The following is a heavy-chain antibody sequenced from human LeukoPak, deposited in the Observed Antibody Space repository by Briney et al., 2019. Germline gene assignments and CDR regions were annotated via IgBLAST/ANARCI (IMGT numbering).Heavy chain of an antibody. CDR2: IYYSGST. J-gene: IGHJ6*02. CDR1: GGSINSYY. D-gene: IGHD3-10*01. CDR3: ARTSRHSYGSGSNLTPWPADMDV. Sequence: PSETLSLTCTVSGGSINSYYWTWIRQPPGKVLEWIGYIYYSGSTHYNPSLNSRVTISMDTSKNHFSLKLSSVTAADTAIYYCARTSRHSYGSGSNLTPWPADMDVWGQGPRSPSP. V-gene: IGHV4-59*01.